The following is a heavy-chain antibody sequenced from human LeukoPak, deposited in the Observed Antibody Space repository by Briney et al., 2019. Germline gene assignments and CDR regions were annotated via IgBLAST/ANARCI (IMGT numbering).Heavy chain of an antibody. CDR1: GGSISSSSYY. CDR2: IYYSGNT. D-gene: IGHD2-8*02. Sequence: SETLSLTCTVSGGSISSSSYYWGWIRQPPGKGLEWIGSIYYSGNTYYNPSLKSRVTISVDTSKNQFSLKLSSVTAADTAVYYCARRWKLPRRLLADAFDIWGQGTMVTVSS. V-gene: IGHV4-39*01. CDR3: ARRWKLPRRLLADAFDI. J-gene: IGHJ3*02.